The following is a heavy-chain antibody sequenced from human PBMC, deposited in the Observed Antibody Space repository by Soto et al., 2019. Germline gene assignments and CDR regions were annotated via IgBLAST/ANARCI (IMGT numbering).Heavy chain of an antibody. Sequence: QVQLQESGPGLVKPSQTLSLTCTVSGGSISSGGYYWSWIRQHPGKGLEWIGYIYYSGSTYYNPSLKRRVTISVDTSKNQFSLKLSSVTAAATAVYYCASSAIRFLEWTHFDYWGQGTLVTVSS. CDR3: ASSAIRFLEWTHFDY. CDR2: IYYSGST. D-gene: IGHD3-3*01. V-gene: IGHV4-31*03. CDR1: GGSISSGGYY. J-gene: IGHJ4*02.